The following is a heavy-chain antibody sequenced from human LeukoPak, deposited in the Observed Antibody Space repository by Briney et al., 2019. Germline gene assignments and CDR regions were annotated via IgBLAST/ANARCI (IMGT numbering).Heavy chain of an antibody. D-gene: IGHD3-3*01. V-gene: IGHV1-46*01. CDR3: ARESGVEYYYYGMDV. CDR2: INTSGGST. CDR1: GYIFTSYY. Sequence: ASVKVSCKASGYIFTSYYIHWVRQAPGQGLEWMGIINTSGGSTTYAQKFQGRVIMTRDTSTSIVYVELSSLRSEVTAVYYCARESGVEYYYYGMDVWGQGTTVTVSS. J-gene: IGHJ6*02.